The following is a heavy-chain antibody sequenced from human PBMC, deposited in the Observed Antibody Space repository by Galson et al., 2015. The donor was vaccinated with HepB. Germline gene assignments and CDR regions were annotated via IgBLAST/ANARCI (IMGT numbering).Heavy chain of an antibody. CDR2: INPSGGGT. Sequence: SVKVSCKASGYSFTNHYMNWVRQAPGQGLEWVGIINPSGGGTSYAQNFQGRVIMTRDTSTRTVYMELSSLRSEDTAVYYCARGTDLGFCSGGTCRGRRFFYYYTMDVWGQGTTVAVSS. V-gene: IGHV1-46*01. CDR1: GYSFTNHY. J-gene: IGHJ6*02. CDR3: ARGTDLGFCSGGTCRGRRFFYYYTMDV. D-gene: IGHD2-15*01.